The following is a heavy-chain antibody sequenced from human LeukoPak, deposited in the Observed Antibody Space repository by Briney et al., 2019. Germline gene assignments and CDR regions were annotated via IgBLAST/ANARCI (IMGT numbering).Heavy chain of an antibody. V-gene: IGHV3-33*01. J-gene: IGHJ4*02. D-gene: IGHD1-26*01. CDR2: IWYDGSNK. CDR1: GFTFSSYG. CDR3: ARGVGATDFFDY. Sequence: PGGSLRLSCAASGFTFSSYGMHWVRQAPGKGLEWVAVIWYDGSNKYYADSVKGRFTISRDNSKNTLYLQMNSPRAEDTAVYYCARGVGATDFFDYWGQGTLVTVSS.